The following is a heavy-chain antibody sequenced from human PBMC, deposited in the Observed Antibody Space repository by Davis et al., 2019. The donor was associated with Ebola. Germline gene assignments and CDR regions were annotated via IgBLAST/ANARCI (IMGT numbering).Heavy chain of an antibody. CDR2: TYYTSKWFN. V-gene: IGHV6-1*01. CDR3: ASGWLRTYFDY. D-gene: IGHD5-12*01. J-gene: IGHJ4*02. CDR1: GDSVHGKNGA. Sequence: HSQTLSLTCAISGDSVHGKNGAWTWIRQSPSRGLEWLGRTYYTSKWFNDYAVSVKSRITINADTSKNLFSLQLSSVTPKDTAVYYCASGWLRTYFDYWGQGALVTVSS.